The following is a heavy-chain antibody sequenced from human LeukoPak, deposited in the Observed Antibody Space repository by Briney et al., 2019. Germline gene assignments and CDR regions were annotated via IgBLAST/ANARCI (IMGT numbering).Heavy chain of an antibody. CDR2: INPNSGGT. V-gene: IGHV1-2*06. CDR1: GYTFTSYG. D-gene: IGHD7-27*01. J-gene: IGHJ2*01. Sequence: GASVKVSCKASGYTFTSYGISWVRQAPGQGLEWMGRINPNSGGTNYAQKFQGRVTMTRDTSISTAYMELSRLRSDDTAVYYCARRTGDPGYFDLWGRGTLVTVSS. CDR3: ARRTGDPGYFDL.